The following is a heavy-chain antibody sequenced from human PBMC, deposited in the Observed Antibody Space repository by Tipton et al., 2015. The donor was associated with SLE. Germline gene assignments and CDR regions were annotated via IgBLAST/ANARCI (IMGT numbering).Heavy chain of an antibody. D-gene: IGHD4-23*01. CDR1: GYTFTGSY. CDR2: INPFSGGT. CDR3: ANGGNSNDALDI. Sequence: QSGAEVKKPGASVKVSCKTSGYTFTGSYMQWMRQAPGQGLEWMGWINPFSGGTNYAQRFQGRVTMTRDTAIGTAYMELSRLRSDDTAVYYCANGGNSNDALDIWGQGTMVTVSS. J-gene: IGHJ3*02. V-gene: IGHV1-2*02.